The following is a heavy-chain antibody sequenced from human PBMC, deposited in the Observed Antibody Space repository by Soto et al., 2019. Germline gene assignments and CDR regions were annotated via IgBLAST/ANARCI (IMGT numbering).Heavy chain of an antibody. CDR2: VRAGDGST. CDR1: GFTFSSYT. D-gene: IGHD1-20*01. V-gene: IGHV3-23*01. J-gene: IGHJ5*02. Sequence: PGGPLRLSCLASGFTFSSYTMGWVRQAPGKGLEWVSGVRAGDGSTDYADSVMGRFTVSRDESKNTLYLQMNSLRAEDTAVYYCSKVREGINIIFISWGQATLVTVSS. CDR3: SKVREGINIIFIS.